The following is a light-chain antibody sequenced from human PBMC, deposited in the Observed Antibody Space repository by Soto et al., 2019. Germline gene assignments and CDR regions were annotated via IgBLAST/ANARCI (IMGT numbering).Light chain of an antibody. CDR2: GAS. J-gene: IGKJ4*01. CDR3: QQYGSSPPELT. Sequence: EIVLTQSPGTLSLSPGERATLSCRASQSVSSSYLAWYQQKPGQAPRLHIYGASSRATSIPDRFSGSGSGTDFTLTISRLEPEDFAVYYCQQYGSSPPELTFGGGTKVEIK. CDR1: QSVSSSY. V-gene: IGKV3-20*01.